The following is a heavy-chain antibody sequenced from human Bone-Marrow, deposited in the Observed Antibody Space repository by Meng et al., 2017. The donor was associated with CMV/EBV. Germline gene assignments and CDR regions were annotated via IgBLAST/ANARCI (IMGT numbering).Heavy chain of an antibody. CDR3: ARDARGYQLHELAVAPYGMDV. J-gene: IGHJ6*02. CDR2: IIPILGIA. CDR1: GGTFSSYT. Sequence: SVKVSCKASGGTFSSYTISWVRQAPGQGLEWMGRIIPILGIANYAQKFQGRVTITADKSTSTAYMELSSLRSEDTALYYCARDARGYQLHELAVAPYGMDVWGQGTTVTVSS. D-gene: IGHD2-2*01. V-gene: IGHV1-69*04.